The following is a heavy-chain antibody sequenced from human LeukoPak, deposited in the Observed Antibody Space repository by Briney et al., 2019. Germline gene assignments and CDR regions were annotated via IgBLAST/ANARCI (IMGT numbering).Heavy chain of an antibody. J-gene: IGHJ4*02. D-gene: IGHD3-16*01. CDR2: IYYSGST. Sequence: SETLSLTCTVSGGSISSGDYYWSWIRQPPGKGLEWIGYIYYSGSTYYNPSLKSRVTISVDTSKNQFSLKLSSVTAADTAVYYCARVALVSPGYFDYWGQGTLVTVSS. V-gene: IGHV4-30-4*01. CDR3: ARVALVSPGYFDY. CDR1: GGSISSGDYY.